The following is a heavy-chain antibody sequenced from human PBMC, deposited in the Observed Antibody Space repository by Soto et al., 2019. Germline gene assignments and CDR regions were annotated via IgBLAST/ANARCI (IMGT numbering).Heavy chain of an antibody. CDR1: GGSISSGGYY. D-gene: IGHD2-21*02. J-gene: IGHJ4*02. V-gene: IGHV4-31*03. Sequence: PSETLSLTCTVSGGSISSGGYYWSWIRQHPGKGLEWIGYIYYSGSTYYNPPLKSRVTISVDTSKNQFSLKLSSVTAADTAVYYCARVRRLAYCGGDCYSDFDYWGQGTLVTVSS. CDR3: ARVRRLAYCGGDCYSDFDY. CDR2: IYYSGST.